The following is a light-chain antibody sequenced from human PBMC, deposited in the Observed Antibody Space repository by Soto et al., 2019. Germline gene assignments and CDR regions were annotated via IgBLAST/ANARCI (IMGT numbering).Light chain of an antibody. CDR2: NDG. Sequence: QSVLTQPPSASGTPGQRVTISCSGSSSNIGGDTINWYQQLPGMAPKLLIYNDGRRPSGVPARFSGSKSATSASLTISGLQSEDEADYYCEAWDDSLNGQRVFGGGTKLTVL. CDR3: EAWDDSLNGQRV. V-gene: IGLV1-44*01. CDR1: SSNIGGDT. J-gene: IGLJ3*02.